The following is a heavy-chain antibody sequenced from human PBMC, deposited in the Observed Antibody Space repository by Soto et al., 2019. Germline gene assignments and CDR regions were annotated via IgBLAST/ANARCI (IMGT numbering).Heavy chain of an antibody. J-gene: IGHJ4*02. D-gene: IGHD3-10*01. CDR3: PRQFYFVPGIYNNRPFDS. CDR1: GGNILNGLYF. Sequence: SETHSHTSTVSGGNILNGLYFWSWIRKSPGKGLEWIGHIHNRGRPYYNPSLKSRVTISVDTAKNQFSLKLSSVTAAHSAVYYFPRQFYFVPGIYNNRPFDSWGRGTLVTIS. CDR2: IHNRGRP. V-gene: IGHV4-39*01.